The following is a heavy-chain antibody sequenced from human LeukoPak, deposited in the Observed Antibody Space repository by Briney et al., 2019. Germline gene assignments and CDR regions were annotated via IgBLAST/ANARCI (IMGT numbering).Heavy chain of an antibody. Sequence: SETLSLTCTVSGGSISSSSYYWGWMRQPPGKGREWIGSIYYSGSTYYNPSLKSRVTISVDTSKSQFSLKLSSVTAADTAVYYCAREAYCGGDCYSSSPWFDYWGQGTLVTVSS. J-gene: IGHJ4*02. CDR2: IYYSGST. CDR3: AREAYCGGDCYSSSPWFDY. V-gene: IGHV4-39*01. D-gene: IGHD2-21*01. CDR1: GGSISSSSYY.